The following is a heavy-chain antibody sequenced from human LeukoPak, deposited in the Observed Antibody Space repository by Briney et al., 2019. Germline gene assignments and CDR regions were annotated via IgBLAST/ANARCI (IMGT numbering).Heavy chain of an antibody. J-gene: IGHJ4*02. Sequence: GGSLRLARESSGVTSTYFWMHWVRQVPGKGLVWVSGINNDGTATYYADSVKGRFTISRDNAKNTVYLQMNGLRAEDTTVYYCATVSEYWGQGTLVTVSS. CDR3: ATVSEY. CDR1: GVTSTYFW. CDR2: INNDGTAT. V-gene: IGHV3-74*01.